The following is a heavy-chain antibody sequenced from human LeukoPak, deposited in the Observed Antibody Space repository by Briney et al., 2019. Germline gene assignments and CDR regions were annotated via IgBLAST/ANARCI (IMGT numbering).Heavy chain of an antibody. J-gene: IGHJ5*02. V-gene: IGHV4-59*12. Sequence: SETLSLTCTVSGGSISSYYWSWIRQPPGKGLEWIGYIYYSGSTNYNPSLKSRVTISVDTSKNQFSLKLSSVTAADTAVYYCAREYYSLSGRNWFDPWGQGTLVTVSS. CDR3: AREYYSLSGRNWFDP. CDR1: GGSISSYY. CDR2: IYYSGST. D-gene: IGHD3-10*01.